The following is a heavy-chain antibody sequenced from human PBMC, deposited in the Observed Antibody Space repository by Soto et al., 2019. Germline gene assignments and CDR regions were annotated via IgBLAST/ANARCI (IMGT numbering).Heavy chain of an antibody. V-gene: IGHV4-30-2*01. CDR2: IYHSGST. J-gene: IGHJ3*02. CDR1: GGSISSGGYS. Sequence: QLQLQESGSGLVKPSQTLSLTCAVSGGSISSGGYSWSWIRQPPGKGLEWIGYIYHSGSTYYNPSLKIQVTISVDRSKNHFSLKLSSVTAADTAVYYCARAGVYDSSGYYYEGAFDIWGQGTMVTVSS. D-gene: IGHD3-22*01. CDR3: ARAGVYDSSGYYYEGAFDI.